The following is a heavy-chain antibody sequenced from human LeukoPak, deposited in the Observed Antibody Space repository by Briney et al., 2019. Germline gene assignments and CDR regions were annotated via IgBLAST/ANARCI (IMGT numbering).Heavy chain of an antibody. CDR3: VRDGAYGSALDAFDI. Sequence: ASVKVSCKASGYTFTSYGISWVRQAPGQGLEWMGWISAYNGNTNYAQKLQGRVTMTTDTSTSTAYMELRSLRSDDTAVYYCVRDGAYGSALDAFDIWGQGTMVTVSS. D-gene: IGHD3-10*01. CDR1: GYTFTSYG. V-gene: IGHV1-18*01. J-gene: IGHJ3*02. CDR2: ISAYNGNT.